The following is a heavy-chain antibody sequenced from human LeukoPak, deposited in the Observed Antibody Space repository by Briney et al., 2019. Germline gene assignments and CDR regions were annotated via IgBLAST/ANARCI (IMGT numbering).Heavy chain of an antibody. D-gene: IGHD3-3*01. CDR2: ISSSSSYI. J-gene: IGHJ6*03. Sequence: PGGSLRLSCAASGFTFSSYSMNWVRQAPGKGLEWVSSISSSSSYIYYADSVKGRFTISRDNAKNSLYLQMNSLRAEDTAVYYCTRVNDFWSGYYTRSNYYYMDVWGKGTTVTVSS. CDR3: TRVNDFWSGYYTRSNYYYMDV. CDR1: GFTFSSYS. V-gene: IGHV3-21*01.